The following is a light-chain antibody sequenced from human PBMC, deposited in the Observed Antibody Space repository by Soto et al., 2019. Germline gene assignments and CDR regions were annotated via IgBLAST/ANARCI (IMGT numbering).Light chain of an antibody. V-gene: IGLV1-40*01. CDR1: SYNIGAGYD. J-gene: IGLJ3*02. CDR2: GNS. Sequence: QAVVTQPPSVSGAPGQRVTISCTGSSYNIGAGYDVHWYQQLPGTAPKLLIYGNSNRPSGVPDRFSGSKSGTSASLAITGLRAEDEADYYCQSYDSSLSGWVFGGGTKLTVL. CDR3: QSYDSSLSGWV.